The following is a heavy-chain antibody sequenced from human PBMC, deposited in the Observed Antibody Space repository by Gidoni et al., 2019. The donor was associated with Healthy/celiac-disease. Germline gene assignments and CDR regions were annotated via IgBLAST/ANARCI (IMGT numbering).Heavy chain of an antibody. CDR1: GGTFDDYA. Sequence: EVQLVESGGGLVQPGRSLRLFCAASGGTFDDYAMHWVRQAPGKGLEWVSGISWNSGSIGYADSVKGRFTISRDNAKNSLYLQMNSLRAEDTALYYCARTTVTTKDAFDIWGQGTMVTVSS. V-gene: IGHV3-9*01. CDR2: ISWNSGSI. J-gene: IGHJ3*02. CDR3: ARTTVTTKDAFDI. D-gene: IGHD4-17*01.